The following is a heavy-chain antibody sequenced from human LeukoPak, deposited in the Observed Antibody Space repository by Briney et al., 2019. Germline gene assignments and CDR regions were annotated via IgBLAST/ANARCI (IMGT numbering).Heavy chain of an antibody. CDR1: GGSLSGYY. D-gene: IGHD3-9*01. V-gene: IGHV4-34*01. Sequence: PSETLSLTCAVYGGSLSGYYWSWIRQPPEKGLEWIGEINHSGSTNYNSSLKSRVTISVDTSKNQFSLKLSSVTAADTAVYYCARSRGYDILTGLQPHAFDIWGQGTMVTVSS. CDR2: INHSGST. CDR3: ARSRGYDILTGLQPHAFDI. J-gene: IGHJ3*02.